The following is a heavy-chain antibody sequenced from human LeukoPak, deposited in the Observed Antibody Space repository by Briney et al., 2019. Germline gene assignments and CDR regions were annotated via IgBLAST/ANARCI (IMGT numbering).Heavy chain of an antibody. CDR1: GFTFSSYW. Sequence: PGGSLRLSCAASGFTFSSYWMHWVRQAPGKGLEWVSRINSDGSNTNYADSVKGRFTISRDNAKNTLYLQMNSLRAEDTAVYHCASLPRYGDYDYWGQGTLVTVSS. CDR3: ASLPRYGDYDY. CDR2: INSDGSNT. D-gene: IGHD4-17*01. J-gene: IGHJ4*02. V-gene: IGHV3-74*01.